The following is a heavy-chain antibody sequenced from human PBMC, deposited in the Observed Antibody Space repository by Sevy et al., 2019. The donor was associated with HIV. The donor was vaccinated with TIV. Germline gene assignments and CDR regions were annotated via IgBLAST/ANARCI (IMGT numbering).Heavy chain of an antibody. CDR3: ARAPSGSQGPGQYFQY. D-gene: IGHD1-26*01. CDR1: GYTFTSYF. CDR2: ISAFNGDT. V-gene: IGHV1-18*01. Sequence: ASVKVSCKASGYTFTSYFISWVRQVPGQGLEWMGRISAFNGDTSYAQKLQGRVTMTTDPSTSTAYMELRSLRPDDTALYYCARAPSGSQGPGQYFQYSGQGTLVTVSS. J-gene: IGHJ1*01.